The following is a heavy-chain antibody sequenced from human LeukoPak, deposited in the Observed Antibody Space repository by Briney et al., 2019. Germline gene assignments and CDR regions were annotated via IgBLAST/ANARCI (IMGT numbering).Heavy chain of an antibody. CDR2: IYYSGST. CDR1: GGSVSSSNYY. V-gene: IGHV4-39*02. CDR3: ARMGQGVRAYFDY. D-gene: IGHD1-26*01. J-gene: IGHJ4*02. Sequence: SETLSLTCTVSGGSVSSSNYYWGWIRQAPGKDLEWIGSIYYSGSTYYNPSLKSRVTISVDTPKNHFSLKLRSVPAADTAVYYCARMGQGVRAYFDYWGQGTLVTVSS.